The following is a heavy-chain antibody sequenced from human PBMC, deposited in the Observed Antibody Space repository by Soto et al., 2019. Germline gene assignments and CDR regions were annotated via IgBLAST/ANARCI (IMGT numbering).Heavy chain of an antibody. Sequence: TGGSLRLSCVASGFTFDDYAMHWVRQAPGKGLEWVSGISWNSASIGYADSVKGRFTISRDNAKNSLYLQMNSLTAEDTALYYRAKRRSTSWGMDVWGQGTTVTVSS. CDR2: ISWNSASI. CDR1: GFTFDDYA. D-gene: IGHD2-2*01. V-gene: IGHV3-9*01. CDR3: AKRRSTSWGMDV. J-gene: IGHJ6*02.